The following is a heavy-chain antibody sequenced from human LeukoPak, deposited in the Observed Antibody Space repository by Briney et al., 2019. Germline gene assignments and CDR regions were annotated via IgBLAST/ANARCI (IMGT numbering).Heavy chain of an antibody. Sequence: PSETLSLPCTVSGGSLSSGGYYWSWIRQHPGKGLEWIGYIYYSGSTYYNPSLKSRVTISVDTSKNQYSLKLSSVNAADTAGYYCARLRGVQTVSYWYFDLWGRGTLVTVSS. CDR3: ARLRGVQTVSYWYFDL. CDR1: GGSLSSGGYY. V-gene: IGHV4-31*03. D-gene: IGHD1-1*01. CDR2: IYYSGST. J-gene: IGHJ2*01.